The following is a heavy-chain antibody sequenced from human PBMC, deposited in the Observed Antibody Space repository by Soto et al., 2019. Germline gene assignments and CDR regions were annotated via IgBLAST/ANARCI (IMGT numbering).Heavy chain of an antibody. CDR3: ARKEVIVWELLPHYYYYYGMDV. CDR1: GGTFSSYA. D-gene: IGHD1-26*01. Sequence: SVKVSCKASGGTFSSYAISWVRQAPGQGLEWMGGIIPIFGTANYAQKFQGRVTITADESTSTAYMELSSLRSEDTAVYYCARKEVIVWELLPHYYYYYGMDVWGQGTTVTVSS. CDR2: IIPIFGTA. J-gene: IGHJ6*02. V-gene: IGHV1-69*13.